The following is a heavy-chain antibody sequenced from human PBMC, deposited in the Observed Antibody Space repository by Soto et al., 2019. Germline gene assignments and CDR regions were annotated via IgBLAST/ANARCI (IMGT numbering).Heavy chain of an antibody. CDR1: GGSISSYY. V-gene: IGHV4-59*01. Sequence: SETLSLTCTVSGGSISSYYWSWIRQPPGKGLEWIGYIYYSGSTNYNPSLKSRVTISVDTSKNQFSLKLSSVTAADTAVYYCARDCCGDSYYYGMDVWGQGTTVTVSS. CDR2: IYYSGST. CDR3: ARDCCGDSYYYGMDV. D-gene: IGHD2-21*01. J-gene: IGHJ6*02.